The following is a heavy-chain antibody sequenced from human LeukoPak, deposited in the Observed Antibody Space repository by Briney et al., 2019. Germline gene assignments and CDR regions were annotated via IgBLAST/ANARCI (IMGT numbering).Heavy chain of an antibody. V-gene: IGHV5-51*01. J-gene: IGHJ6*03. CDR3: ARLAAAGKVNYYYYYMDV. CDR2: IYPGDSDT. CDR1: GYSFTNYW. Sequence: LGESLKISCKGSGYSFTNYWIGWVRQLPGKGLEWMGIIYPGDSDTRYSPSFQGQVTISADKSISTAYLQWSSLKASDTAMYYCARLAAAGKVNYYYYYMDVWGKGTTVTVSS. D-gene: IGHD6-13*01.